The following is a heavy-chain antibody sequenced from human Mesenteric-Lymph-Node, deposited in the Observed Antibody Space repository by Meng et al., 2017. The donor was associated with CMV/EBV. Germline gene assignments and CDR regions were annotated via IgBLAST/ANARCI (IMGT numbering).Heavy chain of an antibody. CDR1: GYSFTTYI. V-gene: IGHV1-3*01. D-gene: IGHD3-10*01. J-gene: IGHJ4*02. CDR3: AREVLLWFGELGH. Sequence: KASGYSFTTYIIHWVRQAPGQRLEWMGWINAGDGATKYSQKFQGRVSMTRDTSATTAYMELSSLGSDDTAVYYCAREVLLWFGELGHWGQGTLVTVSS. CDR2: INAGDGAT.